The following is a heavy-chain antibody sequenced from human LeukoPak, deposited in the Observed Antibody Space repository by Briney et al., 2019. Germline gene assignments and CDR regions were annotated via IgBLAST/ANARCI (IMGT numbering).Heavy chain of an antibody. CDR1: GGSISSYY. J-gene: IGHJ6*02. V-gene: IGHV4-59*08. CDR2: IYYSGST. Sequence: SETLSLTCTVSGGSISSYYWSWIRQPPGKGLEWIGYIYYSGSTNYNPSLKSRVTISVDTSKNQFSLKLSSVTAADTAVYYCARQSYYYYGMDVWGQGTTVTVSS. CDR3: ARQSYYYYGMDV.